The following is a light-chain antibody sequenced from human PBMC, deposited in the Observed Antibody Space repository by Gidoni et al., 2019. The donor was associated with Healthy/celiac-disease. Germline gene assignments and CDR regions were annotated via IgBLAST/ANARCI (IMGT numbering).Light chain of an antibody. V-gene: IGKV1-39*01. CDR2: SAS. CDR1: QSISSY. Sequence: DMPMTESPSSLSASVGDRVTITCRASQSISSYLNWYQQKPGKAPKLLIYSASSLQCGVPSRFSGSGSGTDCTLTISSLQPEDFATYYCQQSYSTPDTFGQGTKLEIK. J-gene: IGKJ2*01. CDR3: QQSYSTPDT.